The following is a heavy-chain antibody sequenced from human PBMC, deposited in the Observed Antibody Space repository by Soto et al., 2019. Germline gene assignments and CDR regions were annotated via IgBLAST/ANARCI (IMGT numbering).Heavy chain of an antibody. D-gene: IGHD3-3*01. CDR2: INHSGST. CDR1: SGSISSSN. CDR3: ARVRFDVWLTYYYYMDV. Sequence: SETLSLTCAVSSGSISSSNWSWIRQPPGKGLEWIGEINHSGSTNYNPSLKSRVTISVDTSKNQFSLKLSSVTAADTAVYYCARVRFDVWLTYYYYMDVWGKGTTVTVS. J-gene: IGHJ6*03. V-gene: IGHV4-34*01.